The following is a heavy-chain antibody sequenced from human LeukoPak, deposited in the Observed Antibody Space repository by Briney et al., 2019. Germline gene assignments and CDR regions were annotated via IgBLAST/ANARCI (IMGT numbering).Heavy chain of an antibody. J-gene: IGHJ4*02. V-gene: IGHV3-7*01. Sequence: GGSLRLTCAASGFSFTTSWMSWVRQAPGKGLEWVASIEQDGSEKYYVDSVKGRFTISRDNAKNSLFLQMNSLRAEDTAVYYCAKGHTSLAPGGQGALVTVSS. D-gene: IGHD5-18*01. CDR1: GFSFTTSW. CDR3: AKGHTSLAP. CDR2: IEQDGSEK.